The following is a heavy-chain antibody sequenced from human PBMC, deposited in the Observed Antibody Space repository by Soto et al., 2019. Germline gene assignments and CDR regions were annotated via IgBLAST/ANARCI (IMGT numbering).Heavy chain of an antibody. Sequence: SETLSLTCTVSGGSISSYYWSWIRQPPGKGLEWIGYIYYSGSTNYNPSLKSRVTISVDTSKNQFSLKLSSVTAADTAVYYCARDGDSSGYYGHYFDYWGQGTLVTVS. J-gene: IGHJ4*02. CDR3: ARDGDSSGYYGHYFDY. V-gene: IGHV4-59*01. CDR1: GGSISSYY. D-gene: IGHD3-22*01. CDR2: IYYSGST.